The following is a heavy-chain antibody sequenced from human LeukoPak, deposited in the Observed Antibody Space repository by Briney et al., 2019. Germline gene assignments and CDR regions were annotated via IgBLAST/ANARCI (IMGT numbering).Heavy chain of an antibody. CDR1: GGSISSYY. D-gene: IGHD5-12*01. Sequence: SETLSLTCTVSGGSISSYYWSWIRQPPGKGLEWIGYIYYSGSTYYNPSLKSRVTISVDTSKNQFSLKLSSVTAADTAIYYCARGARGYPDDNFDYWGQGTLVTVSS. V-gene: IGHV4-59*01. CDR3: ARGARGYPDDNFDY. CDR2: IYYSGST. J-gene: IGHJ4*02.